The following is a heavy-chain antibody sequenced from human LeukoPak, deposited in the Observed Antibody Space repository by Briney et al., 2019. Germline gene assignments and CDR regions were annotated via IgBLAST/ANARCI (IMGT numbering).Heavy chain of an antibody. V-gene: IGHV1-46*01. J-gene: IGHJ4*02. Sequence: GASVKVSCKASGYTFTSYYMHWVRQAPGRGLEWMGMINPTGGSTSYAQKFQGRVTLTRDTSTTTVYMELYSLRSEDTAVYYCARGRAYDSSGYDLLDYWGQGTLVTVSS. D-gene: IGHD3-22*01. CDR1: GYTFTSYY. CDR3: ARGRAYDSSGYDLLDY. CDR2: INPTGGST.